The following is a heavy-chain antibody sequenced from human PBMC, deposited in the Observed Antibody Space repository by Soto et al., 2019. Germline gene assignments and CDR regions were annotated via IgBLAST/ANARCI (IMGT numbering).Heavy chain of an antibody. CDR1: GVSFNSYD. CDR3: ATISRYCSGGDCHA. V-gene: IGHV3-30*03. D-gene: IGHD2-15*01. CDR2: ISYDGSNT. J-gene: IGHJ5*02. Sequence: QAHLVESGGGVVQPGTSLRLSCAASGVSFNSYDMHWVRQAPGKGPEWVAIISYDGSNTYYSDSVRGRFTISRDNSKDTLYLQMHSLRSEATAIYYCATISRYCSGGDCHAWGQGTQVTVSS.